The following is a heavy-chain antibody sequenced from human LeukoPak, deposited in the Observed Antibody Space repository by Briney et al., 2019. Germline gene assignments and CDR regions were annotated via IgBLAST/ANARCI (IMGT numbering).Heavy chain of an antibody. J-gene: IGHJ4*02. Sequence: PAGSLRLSCAASGFTFSSYAMSWVRQAPGKGLEWVSAISGSGSSTYYAASVKGWVTISRDNSKNTLYLQMNSLRAEDTAVYYCARDSNDPRISTTWVGKWGQGTLVTVSS. CDR2: ISGSGSST. CDR3: ARDSNDPRISTTWVGK. CDR1: GFTFSSYA. D-gene: IGHD4-17*01. V-gene: IGHV3-23*01.